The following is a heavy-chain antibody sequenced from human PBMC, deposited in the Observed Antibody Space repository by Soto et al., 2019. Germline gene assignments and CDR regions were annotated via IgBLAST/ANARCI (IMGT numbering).Heavy chain of an antibody. CDR3: ARTRSGYYSDYFDY. J-gene: IGHJ4*02. V-gene: IGHV3-21*01. Sequence: SLRLSCAASGFTFSSYSMNWVRQAPGKGLEWVSSISSSSSYIYYADSVKGRFTISRDNAKNSLYLQMNSLRAEDTAVYYCARTRSGYYSDYFDYWGQGXLVTVYS. CDR1: GFTFSSYS. D-gene: IGHD3-22*01. CDR2: ISSSSSYI.